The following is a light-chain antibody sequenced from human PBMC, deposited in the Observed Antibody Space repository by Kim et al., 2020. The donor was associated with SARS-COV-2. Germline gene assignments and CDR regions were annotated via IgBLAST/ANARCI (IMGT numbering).Light chain of an antibody. Sequence: ASVGDRVTITCQASQDIVKYLNWYQQKAGIAPNLLIFDASTLEPGVPSRFSGSGSGTNFTFTISSLQPEDIATYYCQQYHILPPTFGGGTKVDIK. V-gene: IGKV1-33*01. CDR1: QDIVKY. J-gene: IGKJ4*01. CDR3: QQYHILPPT. CDR2: DAS.